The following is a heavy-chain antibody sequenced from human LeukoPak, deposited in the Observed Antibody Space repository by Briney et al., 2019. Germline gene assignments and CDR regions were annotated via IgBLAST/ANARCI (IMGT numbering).Heavy chain of an antibody. D-gene: IGHD3-22*01. CDR3: ASMIVVVTTTDYYYYGMDV. CDR1: GGSISSGGYY. Sequence: SETLSLTFTVSGGSISSGGYYWSWIRQHPGKGLEWIGYIYYSGSTYYNPSLKSRVTISVDTSKNQFSLKLSSVTAADTAVYYCASMIVVVTTTDYYYYGMDVWGQGTTVTVSS. CDR2: IYYSGST. V-gene: IGHV4-31*03. J-gene: IGHJ6*02.